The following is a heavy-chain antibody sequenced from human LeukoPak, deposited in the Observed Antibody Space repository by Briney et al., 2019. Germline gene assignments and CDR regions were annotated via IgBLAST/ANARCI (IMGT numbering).Heavy chain of an antibody. J-gene: IGHJ6*03. CDR2: IYYSGST. CDR1: GGSISSYY. V-gene: IGHV4-59*01. Sequence: SETLSLTCTVSGGSISSYYWSWIRQPPGKGLEWIGYIYYSGSTNYNPSLKSQVTISVDTSKNQFSLKLSSVTAADTAVYYCARVGYSGYEPYYYMDVWGKGTTVTVSS. CDR3: ARVGYSGYEPYYYMDV. D-gene: IGHD5-12*01.